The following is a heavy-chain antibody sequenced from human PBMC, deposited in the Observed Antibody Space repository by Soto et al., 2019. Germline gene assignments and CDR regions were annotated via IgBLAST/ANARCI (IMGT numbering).Heavy chain of an antibody. D-gene: IGHD4-17*01. CDR3: ARVDYGDRYNWFDP. J-gene: IGHJ5*02. CDR2: INHSGST. V-gene: IGHV4-34*01. Sequence: QVQLQQWGAGLLKPSETLSLTCAVYGGSFSGYYWSWIRQPPGKGLEWIGEINHSGSTNYNPSLKSRVTISVDTSKNQFSLKLSSVTAADTAVYYCARVDYGDRYNWFDPWGQGTLVTVSS. CDR1: GGSFSGYY.